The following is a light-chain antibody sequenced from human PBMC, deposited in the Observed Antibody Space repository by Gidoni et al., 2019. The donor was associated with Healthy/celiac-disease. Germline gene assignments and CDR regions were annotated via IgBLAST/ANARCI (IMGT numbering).Light chain of an antibody. J-gene: IGKJ4*01. Sequence: MVLTQSPATLSLPPGERATLSCRASQSVSSSYLAWYQQKPGQAPRLLIYGASSRATGIPDRFSGSGSGTDFTLTISRLEPEDFAVYYCQQYGSSPPLTFGGGTKVEIK. CDR2: GAS. CDR1: QSVSSSY. V-gene: IGKV3-20*01. CDR3: QQYGSSPPLT.